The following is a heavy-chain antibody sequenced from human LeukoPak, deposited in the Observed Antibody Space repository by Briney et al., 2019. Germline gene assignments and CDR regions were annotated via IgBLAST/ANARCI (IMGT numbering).Heavy chain of an antibody. V-gene: IGHV1-46*01. CDR3: ARGPQQQWIDY. D-gene: IGHD6-19*01. J-gene: IGHJ4*02. CDR1: GYTFTSYY. CDR2: INPSGGST. Sequence: GASVTVSCKASGYTFTSYYMHWVRQAPGQGLEWMGIINPSGGSTSYAQKFQGRVTVTRDTSTSTVYMELSSLRSEDTAVYYCARGPQQQWIDYWGQGTLVTVSS.